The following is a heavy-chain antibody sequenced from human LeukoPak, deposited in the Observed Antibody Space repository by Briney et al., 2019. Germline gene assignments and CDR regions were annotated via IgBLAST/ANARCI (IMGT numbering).Heavy chain of an antibody. CDR3: ARVLRSMVRGAYNWFDP. V-gene: IGHV1-2*06. CDR1: GYTFTGYY. Sequence: ASVKVSCKASGYTFTGYYMHWVRQAPGQGLEWMGRINPNSGGTNYAQKFQGGVTMTRDTSISTAYMELSRLRSDDTAVYYCARVLRSMVRGAYNWFDPWGQGTLVTVSS. J-gene: IGHJ5*02. D-gene: IGHD3-10*01. CDR2: INPNSGGT.